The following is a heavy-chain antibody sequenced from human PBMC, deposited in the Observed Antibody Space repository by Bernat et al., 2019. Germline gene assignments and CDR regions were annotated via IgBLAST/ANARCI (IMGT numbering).Heavy chain of an antibody. CDR3: ARDFRLFTAIATAGPDY. V-gene: IGHV3-21*01. CDR2: ISSSSSYI. CDR1: GFTFSSYS. D-gene: IGHD6-13*01. Sequence: EVQLVESGGGLVKPGGSLRLSCAASGFTFSSYSMNWVRQAPGKGLEWVSSISSSSSYIYYADSVKGRFTISRHNAKTSLYLQMNSLRAEDTVLYYCARDFRLFTAIATAGPDYWGQGTLVTVSS. J-gene: IGHJ4*02.